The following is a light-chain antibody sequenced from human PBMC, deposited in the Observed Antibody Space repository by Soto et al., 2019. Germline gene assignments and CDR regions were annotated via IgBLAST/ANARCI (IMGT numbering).Light chain of an antibody. CDR1: QGISNY. CDR3: QKYNSARVT. Sequence: QMTPSPSSMSASVVDRVTITCRASQGISNYLAWYQQKPGKVPKLLIYAASTLQSGVPSRFSGSGSGTDFTLTISSLQPEDVATYYCQKYNSARVTFGQGTRLEIK. J-gene: IGKJ5*01. CDR2: AAS. V-gene: IGKV1-27*01.